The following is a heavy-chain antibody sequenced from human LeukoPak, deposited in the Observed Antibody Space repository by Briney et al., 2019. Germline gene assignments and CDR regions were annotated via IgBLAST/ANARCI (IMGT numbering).Heavy chain of an antibody. CDR1: GGSISSGGYY. V-gene: IGHV4-31*03. CDR2: FYYSGST. Sequence: SETLSLTCTVSGGSISSGGYYWSWIRQHPGKGLEWIGYFYYSGSTYYNPSLKSRVTISVDTSKNQFSLKLSSVTAADTAVYYCATSNSYYYYGMDVWGQGTTVTVSS. J-gene: IGHJ6*02. D-gene: IGHD4-11*01. CDR3: ATSNSYYYYGMDV.